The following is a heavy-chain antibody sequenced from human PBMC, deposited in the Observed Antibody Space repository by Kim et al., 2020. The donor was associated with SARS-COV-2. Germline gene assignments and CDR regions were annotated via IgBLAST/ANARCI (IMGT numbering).Heavy chain of an antibody. CDR2: ISAYNGNT. V-gene: IGHV1-18*01. J-gene: IGHJ6*02. Sequence: ASVKVSCKASGYTFTSYGISWVRQAPGQGLEWMGWISAYNGNTNYAQKLQGRVTMTTDTSTSTAYMELRSLRSDDTAVYYCAAAQYGSGSYYNSLYCYYYYGMDVWGQGTTVTVSS. CDR3: AAAQYGSGSYYNSLYCYYYYGMDV. CDR1: GYTFTSYG. D-gene: IGHD3-10*01.